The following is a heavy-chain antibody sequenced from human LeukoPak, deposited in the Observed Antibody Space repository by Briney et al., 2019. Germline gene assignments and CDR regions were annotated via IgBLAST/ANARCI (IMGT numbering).Heavy chain of an antibody. CDR2: IYPDDSDT. CDR1: GYSFTTYW. D-gene: IGHD3-22*01. J-gene: IGHJ4*02. Sequence: GESLKISCKGSGYSFTTYWIHWVRQMPGKGLEWMGIIYPDDSDTTYSPSFQGQVTISADKSTRTAYLQWSSLKASDTAIYYCARRTDSGYSDYWGQGTLVTVSS. CDR3: ARRTDSGYSDY. V-gene: IGHV5-51*01.